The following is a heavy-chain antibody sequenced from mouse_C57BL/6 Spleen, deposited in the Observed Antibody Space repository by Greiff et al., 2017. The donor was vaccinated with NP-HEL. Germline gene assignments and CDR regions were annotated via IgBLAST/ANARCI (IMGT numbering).Heavy chain of an antibody. CDR3: ARSYAMDY. CDR2: ISSGSSTI. V-gene: IGHV5-17*01. Sequence: EVKVVESGGGLVKPGGSLKLSCAASGFTFSDYGMHWVRQAPEKGLEWVAYISSGSSTIYYEDTVKGRFTISIDNAKNTLFLQMTSLRSEDTAMYYCARSYAMDYWGQGTSVTVSS. CDR1: GFTFSDYG. J-gene: IGHJ4*01.